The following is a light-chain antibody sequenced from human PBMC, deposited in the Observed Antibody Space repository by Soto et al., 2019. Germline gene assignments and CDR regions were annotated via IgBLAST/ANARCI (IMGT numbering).Light chain of an antibody. J-gene: IGLJ1*01. CDR3: SSYGGSNNFV. V-gene: IGLV2-8*01. Sequence: QSALTQPPSASGSPGQSVTISCTGSSSDVGGYNFVSWYQHFPGKAPKLIIYEVTKRPSGVPDRFSGSKSGNTASLTVSGLQTVDEADYYCSSYGGSNNFVFGTGTKVTV. CDR1: SSDVGGYNF. CDR2: EVT.